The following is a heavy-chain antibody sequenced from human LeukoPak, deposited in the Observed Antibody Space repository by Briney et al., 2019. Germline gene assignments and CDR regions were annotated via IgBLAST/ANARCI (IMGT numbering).Heavy chain of an antibody. J-gene: IGHJ4*02. D-gene: IGHD1-14*01. V-gene: IGHV3-23*01. CDR1: GFTFSNYA. Sequence: GGSLRLSCAASGFTFSNYAMTWVRQAPGRGLEWVSGISGRGDNTYYADSVKGRFTISRDNSKNTLYLQMNSLRAEDTAVYYCAKDINWAPPRYFDYWGQGTLVTVSP. CDR3: AKDINWAPPRYFDY. CDR2: ISGRGDNT.